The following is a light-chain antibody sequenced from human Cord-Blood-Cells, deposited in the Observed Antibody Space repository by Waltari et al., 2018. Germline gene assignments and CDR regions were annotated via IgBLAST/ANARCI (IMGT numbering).Light chain of an antibody. J-gene: IGKJ1*01. CDR1: QSVSSN. V-gene: IGKV3-15*01. CDR3: QQYNNWPRT. Sequence: EIVMTQSPAPLSVSPGERATPSCRASQSVSSNLAWYQQKPGQAPRLLIYGASTRATGIPARFSGSGSGTEFTLTISSLQSEDFAVYYCQQYNNWPRTFGQGTKVEIK. CDR2: GAS.